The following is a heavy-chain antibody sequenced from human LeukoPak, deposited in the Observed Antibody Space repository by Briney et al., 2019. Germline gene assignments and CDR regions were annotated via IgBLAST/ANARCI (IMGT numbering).Heavy chain of an antibody. J-gene: IGHJ4*02. CDR2: IYSGGST. CDR3: ASDRGYSYGFDY. V-gene: IGHV3-66*01. CDR1: GVSIRSVGYY. Sequence: LSLTCTVSGVSIRSVGYYWSWVRQAPGKGLEWVSVIYSGGSTYYADSVKGRFTISRDNSKNTLYLQMNSLRAEDTAVYYCASDRGYSYGFDYWGQGTLVTVSS. D-gene: IGHD5-18*01.